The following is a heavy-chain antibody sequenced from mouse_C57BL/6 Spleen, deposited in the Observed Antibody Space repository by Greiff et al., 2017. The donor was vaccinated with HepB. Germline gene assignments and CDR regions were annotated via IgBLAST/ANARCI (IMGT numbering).Heavy chain of an antibody. CDR1: GYTFTSYG. V-gene: IGHV1-81*01. Sequence: VQLVESGAELARPGASVKLSCKASGYTFTSYGISWVKQRTGQGLEWIGEIYPRSGNTYYNEKFKGKATLTADKSSSTAYMELRSLTSEDSAVYFCAREDYYGSDYWGQGTTLTVSS. J-gene: IGHJ2*01. CDR3: AREDYYGSDY. D-gene: IGHD1-1*01. CDR2: IYPRSGNT.